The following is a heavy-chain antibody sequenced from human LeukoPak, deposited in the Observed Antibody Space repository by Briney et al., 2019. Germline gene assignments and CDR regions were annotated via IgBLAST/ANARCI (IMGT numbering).Heavy chain of an antibody. J-gene: IGHJ2*01. CDR1: GGSISSDSYY. CDR3: ARALAAGYQLLYPRVGWYFDL. D-gene: IGHD2-2*02. CDR2: IYTSGST. Sequence: SETLSLTCTVSGGSISSDSYYWSWIRQPAGKGLEWIGRIYTSGSTNYNPSLKSRVTISVDTSKNQFSLKLSSVTAADTAGYYCARALAAGYQLLYPRVGWYFDLWGRGTLVTVSS. V-gene: IGHV4-61*02.